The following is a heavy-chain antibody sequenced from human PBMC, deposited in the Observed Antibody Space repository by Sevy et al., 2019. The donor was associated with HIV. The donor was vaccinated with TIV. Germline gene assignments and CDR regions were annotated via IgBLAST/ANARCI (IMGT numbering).Heavy chain of an antibody. V-gene: IGHV4-38-2*01. D-gene: IGHD3-10*01. Sequence: SETLSLTCAVSGYSISSGYYWGWIRQPPGKGLEWIGSIYHSGNTYYNPSLKSRVTISLDTSKNQFSLKLSSVTAADTAVYYCARLSGSGSLSRHSYMDVWGTGTTVTVSS. CDR2: IYHSGNT. CDR1: GYSISSGYY. CDR3: ARLSGSGSLSRHSYMDV. J-gene: IGHJ6*03.